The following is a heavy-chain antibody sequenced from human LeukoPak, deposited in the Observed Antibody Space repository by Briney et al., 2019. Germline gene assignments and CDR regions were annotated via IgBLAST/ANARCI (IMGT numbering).Heavy chain of an antibody. J-gene: IGHJ4*02. Sequence: GGSLSLSCAASGLTFSNYWMSWVRQAPGRGREWVDNKKQDGSVKYYVDSVRGRFTISRDNAKNSLYLEMDSQRAEDTAVYYCSRGSVDTNGYRYYLNYWGQGTLVTVSS. CDR1: GLTFSNYW. CDR3: SRGSVDTNGYRYYLNY. V-gene: IGHV3-7*01. D-gene: IGHD2-8*01. CDR2: KKQDGSVK.